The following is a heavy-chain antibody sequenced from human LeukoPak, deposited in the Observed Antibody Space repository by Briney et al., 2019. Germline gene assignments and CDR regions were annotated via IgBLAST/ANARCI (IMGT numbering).Heavy chain of an antibody. CDR3: AREKQSGGTPFDY. V-gene: IGHV3-30*04. CDR2: VAHGEKTI. Sequence: GGSLRLSCVASGFTFTGHSMHWVRQAPGKGLEWVAVVAHGEKTIFYADSLKGRFTVSRDNSKNTVYLHMNSLRDEDTAVYYCAREKQSGGTPFDYWGQGSLVIVSS. J-gene: IGHJ4*02. CDR1: GFTFTGHS. D-gene: IGHD1-26*01.